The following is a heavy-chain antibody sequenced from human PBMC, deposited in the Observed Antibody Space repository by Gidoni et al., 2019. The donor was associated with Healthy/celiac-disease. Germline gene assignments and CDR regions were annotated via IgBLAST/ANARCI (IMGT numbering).Heavy chain of an antibody. CDR2: INPNSGGT. Sequence: QVQLVQSGAEVKKPGASVKVSCKASGYTFTGYYMHWVRQAPGQGLEWMGWINPNSGGTNYAQKFQGRVTMTRDTSISTAYMELSRLRSDDTAVYYCARRPITMVRGVIYFDYWGQGTLVTVSS. CDR1: GYTFTGYY. D-gene: IGHD3-10*01. V-gene: IGHV1-2*02. J-gene: IGHJ4*02. CDR3: ARRPITMVRGVIYFDY.